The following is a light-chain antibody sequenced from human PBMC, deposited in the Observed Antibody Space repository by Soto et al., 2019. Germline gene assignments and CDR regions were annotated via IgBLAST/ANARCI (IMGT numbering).Light chain of an antibody. CDR3: SSYTSSSSPFYV. CDR2: DVS. V-gene: IGLV2-14*01. Sequence: QSVLTQPASVSGSPGQSITISCTGNSSEVGGYNYVSWYQQHPGKAPKLMIYDVSNRPSGVSNRFSGSKSGNTASLTISGLQAEDEADYYCSSYTSSSSPFYVFGTGTKVTVL. CDR1: SSEVGGYNY. J-gene: IGLJ1*01.